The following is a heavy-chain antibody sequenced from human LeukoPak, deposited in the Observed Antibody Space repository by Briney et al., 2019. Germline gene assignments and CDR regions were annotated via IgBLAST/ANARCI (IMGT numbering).Heavy chain of an antibody. V-gene: IGHV1-69*13. J-gene: IGHJ6*02. CDR2: IIPIFGTA. CDR3: ANTMVRSPLPPYYYYGMDV. CDR1: GGTFSSYA. Sequence: SVKVSCKASGGTFSSYAISWVRQAPGQGLEWMGGIIPIFGTANYAQKSQGRVTITADESTSTAYMELSSLRSEDTAVYYCANTMVRSPLPPYYYYGMDVWGQGTTVTVSS. D-gene: IGHD3-10*01.